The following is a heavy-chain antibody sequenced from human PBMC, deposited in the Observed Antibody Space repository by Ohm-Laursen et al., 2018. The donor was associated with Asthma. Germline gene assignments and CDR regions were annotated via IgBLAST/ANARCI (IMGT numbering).Heavy chain of an antibody. CDR2: ISAYNGNT. J-gene: IGHJ3*02. D-gene: IGHD4-17*01. Sequence: GASVKVSCKASGYTFTSYGISWVRQAPGQGLEWMGWISAYNGNTNYAQKLQGRVTMTTDTSTSTAYMELRSLRSDDTAVYYCARDLDYGDYGGYAFDIWGQGTMVTVCS. V-gene: IGHV1-18*01. CDR3: ARDLDYGDYGGYAFDI. CDR1: GYTFTSYG.